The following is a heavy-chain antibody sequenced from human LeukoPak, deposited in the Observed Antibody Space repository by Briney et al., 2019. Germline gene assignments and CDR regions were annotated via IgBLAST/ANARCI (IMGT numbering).Heavy chain of an antibody. CDR2: IWPDGG. CDR1: GGSISSRNYY. CDR3: ARVRPSGGNCFDP. V-gene: IGHV4-61*02. D-gene: IGHD2-15*01. Sequence: SQTLSLTCTVSGGSISSRNYYWSWIRQPAGKELEWIGRIWPDGGTGGAPTYKPSLRSRVTISLDTSKNQFSLRLSSMTAADTAVYYCARVRPSGGNCFDPWGQGTLVTVSS. J-gene: IGHJ5*02.